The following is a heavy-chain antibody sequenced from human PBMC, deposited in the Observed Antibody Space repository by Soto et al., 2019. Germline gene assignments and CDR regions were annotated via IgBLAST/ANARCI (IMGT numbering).Heavy chain of an antibody. J-gene: IGHJ4*02. CDR1: GFTFSSFA. V-gene: IGHV3-30*01. CDR3: VRAYPQVGSNYCDY. Sequence: QVQLVESGGGVVQPGRSLRLSCAASGFTFSSFAIHWVRQAPGTGLEWMAVISYDGTNKYYADSVEGRFTISRDNSKNAVFLQMNSLRPEDTAVYYCVRAYPQVGSNYCDYWGQGTLVTVSS. D-gene: IGHD1-26*01. CDR2: ISYDGTNK.